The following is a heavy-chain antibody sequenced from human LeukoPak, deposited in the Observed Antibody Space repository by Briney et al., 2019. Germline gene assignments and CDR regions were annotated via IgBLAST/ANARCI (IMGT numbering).Heavy chain of an antibody. Sequence: PGGSLRLSCAASGFTFDDYGMSWVRQAPGKGLEWVSGINWNGGSTGYADSVKGRFTISRDNAKNSLYLQMNSLGAEDTALYHCARDLGYCSGGSCYSWFDPWGQGTLVTVSS. J-gene: IGHJ5*02. D-gene: IGHD2-15*01. V-gene: IGHV3-20*01. CDR1: GFTFDDYG. CDR2: INWNGGST. CDR3: ARDLGYCSGGSCYSWFDP.